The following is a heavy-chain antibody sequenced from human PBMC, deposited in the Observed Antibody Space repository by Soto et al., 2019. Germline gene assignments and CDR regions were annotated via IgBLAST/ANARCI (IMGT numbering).Heavy chain of an antibody. J-gene: IGHJ4*02. CDR3: AKDLGYCTTVVCYRKYFDS. CDR1: GFTFSSYA. V-gene: IGHV3-23*01. D-gene: IGHD2-8*01. Sequence: EVQLLESGGGLVQPGGSLRLSCAASGFTFSSYAMSWVRQAPGKGLEWVSAISGSGDSTYYADSVKGRFTISRDNSKNTLSLQMNRRRTEDTAVYYCAKDLGYCTTVVCYRKYFDSWGQGTLVTVSS. CDR2: ISGSGDST.